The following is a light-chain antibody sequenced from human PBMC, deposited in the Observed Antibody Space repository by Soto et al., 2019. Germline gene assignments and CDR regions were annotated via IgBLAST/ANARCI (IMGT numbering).Light chain of an antibody. CDR2: AAS. V-gene: IGKV1-39*01. CDR1: QRVDSY. Sequence: DIQVTQSPSSLSASVGDSVTLSCQTSQRVDSYTHWYQHQSGKPPKLLIYAASTLQDGVPSRFSGGGSGTAFSLIITGLQPGDSATYYCQQTYTSVATFGQGTKVDIK. J-gene: IGKJ1*01. CDR3: QQTYTSVAT.